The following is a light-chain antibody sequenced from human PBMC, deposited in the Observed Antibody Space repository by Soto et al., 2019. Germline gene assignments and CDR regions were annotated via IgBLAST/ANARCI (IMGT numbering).Light chain of an antibody. CDR1: QSVSSY. V-gene: IGKV3-20*01. Sequence: EILLTQSQATLSLSPGERATLSCRASQSVSSYLAWYQQKPGQAPRLLIYGASSRATGIPDRFSGSGSGTDFTLTIIRLEDEDFSVYYCQQYGSSPITFGQGTRLEIK. CDR3: QQYGSSPIT. J-gene: IGKJ5*01. CDR2: GAS.